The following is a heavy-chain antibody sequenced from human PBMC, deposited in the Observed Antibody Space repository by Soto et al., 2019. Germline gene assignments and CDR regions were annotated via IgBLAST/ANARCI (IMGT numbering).Heavy chain of an antibody. J-gene: IGHJ4*02. D-gene: IGHD3-9*01. CDR3: AGDLAGYYIYFDS. Sequence: GASVKVSCKASGGTFSSYAISWVRQAPGQGLEWMGGIIPIFGTANYAQKFQGRVTITVDESTSTAYMELSSLRSEDTAVYYCAGDLAGYYIYFDSWGQGTLVTSPQ. V-gene: IGHV1-69*13. CDR1: GGTFSSYA. CDR2: IIPIFGTA.